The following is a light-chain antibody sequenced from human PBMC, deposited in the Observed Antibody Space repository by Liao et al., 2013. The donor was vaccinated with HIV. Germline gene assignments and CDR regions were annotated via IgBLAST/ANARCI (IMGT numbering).Light chain of an antibody. CDR2: QDS. CDR1: RLGDKY. V-gene: IGLV3-1*01. Sequence: SYDLTQPPSVSVSPGQTATITCSADRLGDKYACWYQQKPGQSPVLVIYQDSKRPSGIPERFSGSNSGNTATLTISGTQAMDEADYYCQAWDSSHVVFGGGTKLTVL. J-gene: IGLJ2*01. CDR3: QAWDSSHVV.